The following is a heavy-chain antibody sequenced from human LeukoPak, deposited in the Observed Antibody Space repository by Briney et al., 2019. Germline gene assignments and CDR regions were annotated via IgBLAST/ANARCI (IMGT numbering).Heavy chain of an antibody. CDR1: GGSISSSSYY. Sequence: PSETLSLTCTVSGGSISSSSYYWGWIRQPPGKGLEWIGSIYYSGSTYYNPSLKSRVTISVDTSKNQFSLKLSSVTAADTAVYYCARHVRFLEWLFGFRGMDVWGQGTTVTVSS. V-gene: IGHV4-39*01. CDR2: IYYSGST. D-gene: IGHD3-3*01. J-gene: IGHJ6*02. CDR3: ARHVRFLEWLFGFRGMDV.